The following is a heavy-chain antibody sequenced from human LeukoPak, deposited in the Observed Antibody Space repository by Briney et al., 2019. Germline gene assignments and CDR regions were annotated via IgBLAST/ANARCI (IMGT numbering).Heavy chain of an antibody. V-gene: IGHV1-8*01. J-gene: IGHJ4*02. CDR1: GYTFTSYD. Sequence: GASVKVSCKASGYTFTSYDINWVRQATGQGLGWMGWMNPNSGNTGYAQKFQGRVTMTRNTSISTAYMELSSLRSEDTAVYYCARGMMITFGGVIVHDYWGQGTLVTVSS. CDR3: ARGMMITFGGVIVHDY. D-gene: IGHD3-16*02. CDR2: MNPNSGNT.